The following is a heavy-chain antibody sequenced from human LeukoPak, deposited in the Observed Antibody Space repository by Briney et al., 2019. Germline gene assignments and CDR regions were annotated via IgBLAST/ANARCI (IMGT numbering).Heavy chain of an antibody. V-gene: IGHV1-69*04. J-gene: IGHJ6*02. CDR1: GGTFSGYA. CDR2: IIPIFGIA. CDR3: ARVRYCSSTSCYSDYYYGMDV. Sequence: SVKVSCKASGGTFSGYAISWVRQTPGQGLEWMGRIIPIFGIANNAQKFQGRVTITADKSTSTAYMELSSLRSEDTAVYYCARVRYCSSTSCYSDYYYGMDVWGQGTTVTVSS. D-gene: IGHD2-2*02.